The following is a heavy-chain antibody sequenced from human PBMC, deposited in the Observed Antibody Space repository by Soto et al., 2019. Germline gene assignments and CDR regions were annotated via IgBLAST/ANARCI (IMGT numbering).Heavy chain of an antibody. J-gene: IGHJ3*02. CDR2: ISWDGGST. CDR3: AKKGQGFLGAFDI. V-gene: IGHV3-43*01. CDR1: GVTCVDLT. Sequence: GGSLRLPCAASGVTCVDLTIHWVRQARGKGLEWVSLISWDGGSTYYADSVKGRVTISRDNSKNSLYLQMNSLSTEDTALYYCAKKGQGFLGAFDIWGQGTMVTVSS. D-gene: IGHD3-10*01.